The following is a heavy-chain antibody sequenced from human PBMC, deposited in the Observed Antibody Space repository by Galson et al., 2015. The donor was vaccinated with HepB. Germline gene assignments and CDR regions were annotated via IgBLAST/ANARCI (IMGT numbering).Heavy chain of an antibody. V-gene: IGHV3-66*02. J-gene: IGHJ5*02. CDR3: AREDYYGSGAKGGFDP. Sequence: SLRLSCAASGFTVSRNYMSWVRQAPGKGLEWVSVIYSGGSTYYADSVKGRFTISRDNSKNTLYLQMNSLRAEDTAVYYCAREDYYGSGAKGGFDPWGQGTLFTVSS. CDR1: GFTVSRNY. CDR2: IYSGGST. D-gene: IGHD3-10*01.